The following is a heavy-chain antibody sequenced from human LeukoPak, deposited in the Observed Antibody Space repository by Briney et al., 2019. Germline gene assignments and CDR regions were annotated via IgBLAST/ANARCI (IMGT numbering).Heavy chain of an antibody. CDR3: ARSDASYYCYYYMDV. Sequence: ASVKVPCKSSGYTFTSYDINWVRQATGQGLEWMGWMNPNSGNTGYAQKFQGRVTITRNTSISTAYMELSSLRSEDTAVYYCARSDASYYCYYYMDVWGKGTTVTVSS. J-gene: IGHJ6*03. V-gene: IGHV1-8*03. CDR2: MNPNSGNT. CDR1: GYTFTSYD.